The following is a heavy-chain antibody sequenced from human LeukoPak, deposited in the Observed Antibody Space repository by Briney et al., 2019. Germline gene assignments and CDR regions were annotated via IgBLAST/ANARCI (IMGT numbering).Heavy chain of an antibody. J-gene: IGHJ4*02. Sequence: ASVKVSCKASGYTFTSYDINWVRQATGRGLEWMGWMNPNSGNTGYAQKFQGRVTITRNTSISTAYMELSSLRSEDTAVYYCARDPPYPPHCSGGSCYDNYFDYWGQGTLVTVSS. CDR1: GYTFTSYD. V-gene: IGHV1-8*03. D-gene: IGHD2-15*01. CDR2: MNPNSGNT. CDR3: ARDPPYPPHCSGGSCYDNYFDY.